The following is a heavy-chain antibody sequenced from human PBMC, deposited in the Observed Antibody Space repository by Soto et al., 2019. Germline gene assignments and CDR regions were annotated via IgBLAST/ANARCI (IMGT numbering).Heavy chain of an antibody. J-gene: IGHJ4*02. CDR3: ASGRYGDY. CDR2: ISAHNGNT. D-gene: IGHD1-26*01. Sequence: QVHLVQSGAEVKKPGASVQVSCKGSGYAFTTYGITLVRQAPGQGLEWMGWISAHNGNTNYAQKLQGRVTVTRDTSTSTAYMELRSLRYDDTAVYYFASGRYGDYWGEGALVTVSS. CDR1: GYAFTTYG. V-gene: IGHV1-18*01.